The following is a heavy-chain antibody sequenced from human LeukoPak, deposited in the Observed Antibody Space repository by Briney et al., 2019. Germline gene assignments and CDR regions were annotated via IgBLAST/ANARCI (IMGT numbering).Heavy chain of an antibody. CDR1: GFNSSNYW. Sequence: GGSLRLSCAASGFNSSNYWMHWVRQGPGKGLVWVSRIDSDGSSTNYADSVKGRFTISRDSAKNTLYLQMNSLRAEDTAVYYCAKDRFPTYYYDSSGYYFDYWGQGTLVTVSS. D-gene: IGHD3-22*01. V-gene: IGHV3-74*01. CDR3: AKDRFPTYYYDSSGYYFDY. J-gene: IGHJ4*02. CDR2: IDSDGSST.